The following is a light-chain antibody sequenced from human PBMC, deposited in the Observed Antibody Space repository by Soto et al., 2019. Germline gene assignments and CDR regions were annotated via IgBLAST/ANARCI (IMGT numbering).Light chain of an antibody. V-gene: IGKV3-15*01. CDR2: GAS. CDR3: QQYNNWPP. Sequence: EIVMTQSPATLSVSPGERATLSCRASQSVSSNLAWYQQKPGQAPRLLIYGASTRAIVFPARFSGSGSGTEFTLTISSLQSEDFAVYYCQQYNNWPPFGQGTKV. CDR1: QSVSSN. J-gene: IGKJ1*01.